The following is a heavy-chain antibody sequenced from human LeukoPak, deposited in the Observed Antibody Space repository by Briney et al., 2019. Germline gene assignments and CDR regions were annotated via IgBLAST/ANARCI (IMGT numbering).Heavy chain of an antibody. CDR1: GDTFNNYA. Sequence: GASVKVSCKASGDTFNNYAISWVRQAPGQGLEWMGGIIPIFGTANYAQKFQVRVTVTADESTSTAYMELSSLRSEDTAVYYCARNLDYDNSGYYSPYFDYWGQGTLVTVSS. D-gene: IGHD3-22*01. CDR3: ARNLDYDNSGYYSPYFDY. J-gene: IGHJ4*02. V-gene: IGHV1-69*13. CDR2: IIPIFGTA.